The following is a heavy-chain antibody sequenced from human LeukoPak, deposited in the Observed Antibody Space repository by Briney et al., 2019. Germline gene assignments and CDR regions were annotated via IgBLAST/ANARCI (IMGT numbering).Heavy chain of an antibody. CDR1: GFTFSSYG. V-gene: IGHV3-33*08. CDR2: IWYDGSNK. Sequence: QTGGSLRLSCAASGFTFSSYGMHWVRQAPGKGLEWVAVIWYDGSNKYYADSVKGRFTISRDNSKNTLYLQMNSLRAEDTAVYYCARGLGSSGLMGAFDIWGQGTMVTVSS. CDR3: ARGLGSSGLMGAFDI. D-gene: IGHD6-19*01. J-gene: IGHJ3*02.